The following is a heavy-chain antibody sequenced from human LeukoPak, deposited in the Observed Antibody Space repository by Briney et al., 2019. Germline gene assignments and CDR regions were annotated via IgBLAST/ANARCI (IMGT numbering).Heavy chain of an antibody. CDR2: ISAYNGNT. CDR3: ARESYQLPEPFDY. V-gene: IGHV1-18*01. D-gene: IGHD2-2*01. J-gene: IGHJ4*02. CDR1: GYTFTSYG. Sequence: ASVKVSXMASGYTFTSYGISWVRQAPGQGLEWIGWISAYNGNTNYAQKLQGRVTMTTDTSTSTAYMELRSLRSDDTAVYYCARESYQLPEPFDYWGQGTLVTVSS.